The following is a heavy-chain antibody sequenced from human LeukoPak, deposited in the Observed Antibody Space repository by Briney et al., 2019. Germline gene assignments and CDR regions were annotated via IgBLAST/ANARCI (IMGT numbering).Heavy chain of an antibody. Sequence: GASVKVSCKASGYTFTGYYMHWVRQAPGQGLEWTGWINPNSGGTNYVQKFQGRVTMTRDTSISTAYMELSRLRSDDTAVYYCGRGAEWEPFDYWGQGTLVTVSS. CDR1: GYTFTGYY. D-gene: IGHD1-26*01. J-gene: IGHJ4*02. CDR2: INPNSGGT. CDR3: GRGAEWEPFDY. V-gene: IGHV1-2*02.